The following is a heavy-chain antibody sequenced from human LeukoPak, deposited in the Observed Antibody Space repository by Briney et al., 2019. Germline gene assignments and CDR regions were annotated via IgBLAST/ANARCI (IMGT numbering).Heavy chain of an antibody. D-gene: IGHD3-22*01. CDR2: ISSSGSTI. CDR3: ARLFYYDSSGVYGMDV. Sequence: PGGSLGLSCAASGFTFSSYEMNWVRQAPGKGLGWVSYISSSGSTIYYADSVKGRFTISRDNAKNSLYLQMNSLRVEDTAVYYCARLFYYDSSGVYGMDVWGQGTTVTVSS. CDR1: GFTFSSYE. J-gene: IGHJ6*02. V-gene: IGHV3-48*03.